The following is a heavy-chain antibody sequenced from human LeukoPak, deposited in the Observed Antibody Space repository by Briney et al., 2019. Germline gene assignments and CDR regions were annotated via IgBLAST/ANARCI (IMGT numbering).Heavy chain of an antibody. V-gene: IGHV3-7*05. CDR1: GFTFSSYW. J-gene: IGHJ5*02. CDR3: ARGVWWFDP. D-gene: IGHD6-13*01. Sequence: PGPSLRLSWAPSGFTFSSYWMSWVRQAPGKGRGWVANKNQDGSEKYYVDSVKGRFTISRDNAKNSLYLQMNSRRVEDTAVYYCARGVWWFDPWGQGTLVTISS. CDR2: KNQDGSEK.